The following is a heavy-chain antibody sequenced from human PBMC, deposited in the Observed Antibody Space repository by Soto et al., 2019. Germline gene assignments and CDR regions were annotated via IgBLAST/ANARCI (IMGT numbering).Heavy chain of an antibody. CDR2: IIPIFGTA. CDR1: GGTFSSYA. J-gene: IGHJ4*02. CDR3: ASRAYSSGWSFYFDY. D-gene: IGHD6-19*01. V-gene: IGHV1-69*12. Sequence: QVQLVQSGAEVKKPGSSVKVSCKASGGTFSSYAISWVRQAPGQGLEWMGGIIPIFGTANYAQKFQGRVTITADESASTAYMELSSLRSEDTAVYYCASRAYSSGWSFYFDYWGQGTLVTVSS.